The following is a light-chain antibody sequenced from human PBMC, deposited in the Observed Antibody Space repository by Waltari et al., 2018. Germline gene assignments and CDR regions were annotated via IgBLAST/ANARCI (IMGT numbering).Light chain of an antibody. CDR2: RNN. Sequence: QSVLTQPPSASGTPGQRVTISCSGSSSNIRSNYLSWSQQLPGTAPKLLIYRNNQRPSGVPDRFSGSKSGTSASLAISGLRSEDEADYYCAAWDDSLSVHVVFGGGTKLTVL. V-gene: IGLV1-47*01. J-gene: IGLJ2*01. CDR3: AAWDDSLSVHVV. CDR1: SSNIRSNY.